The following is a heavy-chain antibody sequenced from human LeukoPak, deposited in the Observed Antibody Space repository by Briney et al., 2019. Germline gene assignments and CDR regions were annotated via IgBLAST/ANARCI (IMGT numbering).Heavy chain of an antibody. CDR2: INHRGDT. D-gene: IGHD6-13*01. V-gene: IGHV4-34*01. CDR3: ASLGAAGYYFDY. Sequence: PSETLSLTCAVYGGSFSAYYWSWIRQSPGKGLEWIAEINHRGDTNYNPSVKSRVRISVDTSKNQFSLKLSSVTAADTAVYYCASLGAAGYYFDYWGQGTLVTVSS. CDR1: GGSFSAYY. J-gene: IGHJ4*02.